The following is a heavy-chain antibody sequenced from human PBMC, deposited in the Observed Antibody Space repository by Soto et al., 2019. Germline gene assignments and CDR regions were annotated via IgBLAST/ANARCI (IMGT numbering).Heavy chain of an antibody. CDR2: IIPILGIA. CDR1: GGTVSSYT. V-gene: IGHV1-69*02. J-gene: IGHJ4*02. CDR3: ASGHDAYKVRY. D-gene: IGHD1-1*01. Sequence: VKVSCRASGGTVSSYTISWGRQAPGQGLEWMGRIIPILGIANYAQKFQGRVTITADKSTSTAYMELSSLRSEDTAVYYCASGHDAYKVRYWGQGTLVTVSS.